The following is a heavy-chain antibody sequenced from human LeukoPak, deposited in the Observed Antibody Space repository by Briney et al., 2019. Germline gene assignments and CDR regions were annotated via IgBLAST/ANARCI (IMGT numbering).Heavy chain of an antibody. J-gene: IGHJ3*02. CDR2: IYYSGST. D-gene: IGHD1-26*01. CDR1: GGSISSSSYY. V-gene: IGHV4-39*01. CDR3: ARPGREPTYLYAFDI. Sequence: PSETLSLTCTVSGGSISSSSYYWGWIRQPPGKGLEWIGSIYYSGSTYYNPSLKSRVTISVDTSKNQFSLKLSSVTAADTAVYYCARPGREPTYLYAFDIWGQGTMVTVSS.